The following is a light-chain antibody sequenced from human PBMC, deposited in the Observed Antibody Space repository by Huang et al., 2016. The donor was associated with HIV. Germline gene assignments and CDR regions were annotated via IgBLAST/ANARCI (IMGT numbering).Light chain of an antibody. CDR3: RQSYNTPIT. J-gene: IGKJ5*01. CDR1: QSITIY. V-gene: IGKV1-39*01. CDR2: SAS. Sequence: DIQMTQSPSSLSASVGDRVTITCLASQSITIYLNWYQQKPGKAPKLLIYSASNLQSGVQSRFSGSGAETDFSHTINSLQPEDLTTCYCRQSYNTPITFGQGTRLEIK.